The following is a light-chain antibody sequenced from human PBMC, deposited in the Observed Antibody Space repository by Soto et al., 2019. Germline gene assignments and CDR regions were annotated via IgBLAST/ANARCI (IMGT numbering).Light chain of an antibody. CDR2: EVS. Sequence: QSVLTQPPSASGSPGQSVTISCTGTSSDVGGYNYVSWYQQHPGKAPKLMIYEVSKRPSGVPDLFSGSKSGNTASLTVSGLQAEDEADYYCSSYAGSTVVFGGGTKLTVL. CDR3: SSYAGSTVV. CDR1: SSDVGGYNY. J-gene: IGLJ2*01. V-gene: IGLV2-8*01.